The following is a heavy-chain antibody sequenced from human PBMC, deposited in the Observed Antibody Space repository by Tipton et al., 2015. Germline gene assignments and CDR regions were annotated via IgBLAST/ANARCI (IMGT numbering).Heavy chain of an antibody. V-gene: IGHV6-1*01. CDR2: TYYRSNWNN. D-gene: IGHD6-13*01. Sequence: PGLVKPSQTLSLTCAISGDSVSSNTAAWHWIRQSPSRGLEWLGRTYYRSNWNNDYAVSVKSRITITPGTSKNQFTLHLNSVTPDDTAMYYCARGAQHSTWSWGQGTLVTVSS. J-gene: IGHJ5*02. CDR3: ARGAQHSTWS. CDR1: GDSVSSNTAA.